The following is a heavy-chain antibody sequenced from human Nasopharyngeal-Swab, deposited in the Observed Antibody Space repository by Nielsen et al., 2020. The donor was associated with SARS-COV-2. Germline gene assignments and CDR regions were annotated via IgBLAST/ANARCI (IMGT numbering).Heavy chain of an antibody. CDR1: GDSVTSNSAA. CDR3: ARDGGSHSDFFDY. D-gene: IGHD3-16*01. J-gene: IGHJ4*02. V-gene: IGHV6-1*01. CDR2: TYYRSKWYD. Sequence: QTLSLTCAIAGDSVTSNSAAWNWNRQPPTRGLEWLGRTYYRSKWYDDYAGSVKSRITINPDTSKNQFSLQLNSVTPEDTAVYYCARDGGSHSDFFDYWGQGTLVTVSS.